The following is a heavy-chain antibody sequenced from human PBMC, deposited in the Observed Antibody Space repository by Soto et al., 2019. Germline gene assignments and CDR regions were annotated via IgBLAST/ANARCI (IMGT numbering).Heavy chain of an antibody. CDR3: AKDLRLVAAGPPRAVDP. J-gene: IGHJ5*02. CDR2: ISGSGGST. Sequence: GSLRLSCAASGFTFSSYAMSRVRQAPGKGLEWVSAISGSGGSTYYADSVKGRFTISRDNSKNTLYLQMDSLRAEDTAVYYCAKDLRLVAAGPPRAVDPWGQGTLVTVSS. CDR1: GFTFSSYA. D-gene: IGHD6-13*01. V-gene: IGHV3-23*01.